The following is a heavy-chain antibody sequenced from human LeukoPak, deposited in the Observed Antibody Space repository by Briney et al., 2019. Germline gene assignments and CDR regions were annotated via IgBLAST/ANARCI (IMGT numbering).Heavy chain of an antibody. CDR2: ISSSSSSYI. D-gene: IGHD3-22*01. V-gene: IGHV3-21*04. Sequence: PGGSLRLSCAASGFIFSTYGMNWVRQAPGKGLEWVSSISSSSSSYIYYADSVKGRFTISRDNAKISLYLQMNSLRAEDTAVYYCAKPATYYYDSSGLDYWGQGTLVTVSS. CDR1: GFIFSTYG. J-gene: IGHJ4*02. CDR3: AKPATYYYDSSGLDY.